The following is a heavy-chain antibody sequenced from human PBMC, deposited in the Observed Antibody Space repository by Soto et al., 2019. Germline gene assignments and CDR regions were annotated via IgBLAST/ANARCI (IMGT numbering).Heavy chain of an antibody. V-gene: IGHV5-51*01. D-gene: IGHD3-22*01. CDR1: GYSFSSYR. CDR3: ARPTSGYYSGMDV. J-gene: IGHJ6*02. CDR2: IYPGDSDT. Sequence: GESLKISCKGSGYSFSSYRIGWVRQMPGKGLEWMGIIYPGDSDTTYSPSFQGQVTISADKSISTAYLQWSSLKASDTAMYYCARPTSGYYSGMDVWGQGTTVTVSS.